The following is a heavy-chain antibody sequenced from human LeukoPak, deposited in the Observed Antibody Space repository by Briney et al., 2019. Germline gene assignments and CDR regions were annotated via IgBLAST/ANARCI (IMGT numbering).Heavy chain of an antibody. J-gene: IGHJ5*02. CDR2: IIPIFGTA. D-gene: IGHD3-16*01. Sequence: SVKVSCKASGGTFSSYANSWVRQAPGQGLEWMGGIIPIFGTANYAQKFQGRVTITADESTSTAYMELSSLRSEDTAVYYCARVMITFGGVSQNWFDPWGQGTLVTVSS. CDR3: ARVMITFGGVSQNWFDP. CDR1: GGTFSSYA. V-gene: IGHV1-69*13.